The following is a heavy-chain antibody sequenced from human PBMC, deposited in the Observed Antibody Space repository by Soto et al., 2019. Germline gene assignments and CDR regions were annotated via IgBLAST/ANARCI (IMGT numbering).Heavy chain of an antibody. CDR3: ARDHVVVAALLYYYGMDV. J-gene: IGHJ6*02. V-gene: IGHV3-48*03. CDR1: GFTFSSYE. Sequence: GGSLRLSCAASGFTFSSYEMNWVRQAPGKGLEWVSYISSSGSTIYYADSVKGRFTISRDNAKNSLYLQMNSLRAEDTAVYYCARDHVVVAALLYYYGMDVWGQGTTVTVS. D-gene: IGHD2-15*01. CDR2: ISSSGSTI.